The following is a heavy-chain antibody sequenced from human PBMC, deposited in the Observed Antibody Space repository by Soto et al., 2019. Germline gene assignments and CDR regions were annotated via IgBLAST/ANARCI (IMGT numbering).Heavy chain of an antibody. CDR3: ARIIGYCRNNDCSWTFDI. Sequence: PGESLKISCKTSGYSFISDWSAWVRQKPGKGLEWMGTFYPGDSTSTYRPSFQGQVTISVDKSISTAYLHLSSLKASDTAMYYCARIIGYCRNNDCSWTFDIWGQGTTVTVSS. CDR1: GYSFISDW. CDR2: FYPGDSTS. V-gene: IGHV5-51*01. D-gene: IGHD5-12*01. J-gene: IGHJ3*02.